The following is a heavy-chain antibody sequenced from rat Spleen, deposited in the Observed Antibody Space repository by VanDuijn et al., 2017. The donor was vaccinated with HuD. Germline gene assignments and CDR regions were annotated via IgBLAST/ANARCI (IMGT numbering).Heavy chain of an antibody. V-gene: IGHV5-25*01. Sequence: EVQLVESDGGLVQPGRSLKLSCAASGFTFSDYYMAWVRQAPTKGLEWVASISPSGGTTYYRDSLKGRFSISRDNAKSTLYMQMDSLRSEDTATYHCARAGYLRDWYFDFWGPGAMVTVSS. CDR1: GFTFSDYY. CDR3: ARAGYLRDWYFDF. J-gene: IGHJ1*01. CDR2: ISPSGGTT. D-gene: IGHD2-2*01.